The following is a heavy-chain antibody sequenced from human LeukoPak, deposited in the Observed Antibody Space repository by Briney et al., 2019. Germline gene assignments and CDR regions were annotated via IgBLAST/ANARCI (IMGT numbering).Heavy chain of an antibody. CDR2: FYTSGST. V-gene: IGHV4-61*02. J-gene: IGHJ2*01. D-gene: IGHD5-24*01. CDR1: GGSISSGTYY. CDR3: ARGIWEMATIPYWYFDI. Sequence: SSETLSLTCTVSGGSISSGTYYWSWIRQPAGKGLEWIGRFYTSGSTNYNPSLKSRVTISVDTSKNQFSLKLTSVTAADTALYYCARGIWEMATIPYWYFDIWGRGTLVTVSS.